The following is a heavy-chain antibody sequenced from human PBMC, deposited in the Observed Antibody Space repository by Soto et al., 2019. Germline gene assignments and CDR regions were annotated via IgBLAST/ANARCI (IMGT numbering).Heavy chain of an antibody. D-gene: IGHD3-16*01. CDR1: GFTFSSYA. V-gene: IGHV3-23*01. CDR3: AKALPSGTILAGVGFGES. J-gene: IGHJ5*02. CDR2: ISGSGGGT. Sequence: EVQLLESGGGLVQPGGSLRLSCAASGFTFSSYAMSWVRQAPGQGLEWVSAISGSGGGTYYADSWKGRFTISRDNSKNTLYLQMNSLRAEDTAVDYCAKALPSGTILAGVGFGESWGQGTLVTVSS.